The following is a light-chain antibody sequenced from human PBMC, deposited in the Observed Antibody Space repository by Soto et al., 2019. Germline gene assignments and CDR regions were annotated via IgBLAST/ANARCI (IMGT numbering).Light chain of an antibody. CDR1: QSVSSY. V-gene: IGKV3-11*01. CDR3: QQYNNWPVT. Sequence: EIVLTQSPATLSLSPGERATLSFRASQSVSSYLAWYRQKPGQAPRLLIYDASNRATGIPARFSGSGSGTDFTLTISSLQSEDFAVYYCQQYNNWPVTFGQGTGLEI. J-gene: IGKJ5*01. CDR2: DAS.